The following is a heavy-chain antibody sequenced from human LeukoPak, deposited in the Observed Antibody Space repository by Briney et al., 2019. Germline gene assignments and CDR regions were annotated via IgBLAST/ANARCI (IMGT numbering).Heavy chain of an antibody. V-gene: IGHV3-30*04. CDR3: AKYSYCGGDRYWGYYYYYMDV. Sequence: GGSLRLSCAASGFTFSSYAMHWVRQAPGKGLEWVAVISYDGSNKYYADSVKGRFTISRDNAKNSLYLQMNTLRVEDTAVYYCAKYSYCGGDRYWGYYYYYMDVWGKGTTVTISS. D-gene: IGHD2-21*02. CDR1: GFTFSSYA. CDR2: ISYDGSNK. J-gene: IGHJ6*03.